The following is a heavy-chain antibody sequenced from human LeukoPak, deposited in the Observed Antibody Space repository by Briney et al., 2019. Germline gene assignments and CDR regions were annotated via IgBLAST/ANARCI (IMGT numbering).Heavy chain of an antibody. CDR3: ARIATKDGSDY. J-gene: IGHJ4*02. Sequence: SQTLSLTCAISGDSVSSKSAAWNWVRQFPSRGLEWLGRTYYRSKWFSEYAVSEKSRITINPDTAKNQFSLQLNSVTPDDTAVYYCARIATKDGSDYWGQGILVTVSS. CDR1: GDSVSSKSAA. CDR2: TYYRSKWFS. V-gene: IGHV6-1*01. D-gene: IGHD5-12*01.